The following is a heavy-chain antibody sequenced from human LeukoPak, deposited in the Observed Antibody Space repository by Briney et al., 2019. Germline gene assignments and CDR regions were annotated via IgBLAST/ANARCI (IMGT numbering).Heavy chain of an antibody. CDR2: ISSDGSST. V-gene: IGHV3-74*01. CDR3: ARGENIYIDY. Sequence: GGSLRLSCAASGFTFSIYWMHWVRQAPGKGLVWVSRISSDGSSTTYADSVKGRFTISRDNAKDTLYLQMNSLRAEDTAVYYCARGENIYIDYWGQGTLVTVSS. CDR1: GFTFSIYW. D-gene: IGHD3-10*01. J-gene: IGHJ4*02.